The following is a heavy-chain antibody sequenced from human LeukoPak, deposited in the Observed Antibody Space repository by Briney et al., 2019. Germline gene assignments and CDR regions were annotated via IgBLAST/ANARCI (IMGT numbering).Heavy chain of an antibody. CDR2: ISSSSSYI. CDR1: GFTFSSYS. J-gene: IGHJ4*02. CDR3: AGSDRSCDY. V-gene: IGHV3-21*01. Sequence: PGGSLRLSCAASGFTFSSYSMNWVRQAPGKGLEWVSSISSSSSYIYYADSVKGRSTISRDNAKNSLYLQMNSLRAEDTAVYYCAGSDRSCDYWGQGTLVTVSS.